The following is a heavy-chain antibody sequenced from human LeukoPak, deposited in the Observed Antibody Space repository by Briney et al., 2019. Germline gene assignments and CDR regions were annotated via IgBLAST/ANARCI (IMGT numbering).Heavy chain of an antibody. CDR1: GLTSSSYG. CDR3: AKDEEEGGIGGSSYFDY. D-gene: IGHD5-18*01. CDR2: IRSEGRNE. Sequence: GGSLGLSXEAFGLTSSSYGMHWGRQAAGKGLEWVAYIRSEGRNEYYADSVKRRFTISRDNSKNSLYLQMNSLRAEDTAVYYCAKDEEEGGIGGSSYFDYWGQGTLVTVSS. V-gene: IGHV3-30*02. J-gene: IGHJ4*02.